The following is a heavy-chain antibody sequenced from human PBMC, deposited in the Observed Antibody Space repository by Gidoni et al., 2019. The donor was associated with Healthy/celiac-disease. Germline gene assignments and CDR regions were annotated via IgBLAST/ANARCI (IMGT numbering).Heavy chain of an antibody. CDR1: GGPFSSYA. V-gene: IGHV1-69*06. CDR2: SIPIFGTA. CDR3: ASGPGYTAMVYYFDY. J-gene: IGHJ4*02. D-gene: IGHD5-18*01. Sequence: QVQLVQSGAEVQKPVSSVQVSCKASGGPFSSYAISWVRQAPGQGLEWMGGSIPIFGTANYAQKFQGRVTITADKSTSTAYMELSSLRSEDTAVYYCASGPGYTAMVYYFDYWGQGTLVTVSS.